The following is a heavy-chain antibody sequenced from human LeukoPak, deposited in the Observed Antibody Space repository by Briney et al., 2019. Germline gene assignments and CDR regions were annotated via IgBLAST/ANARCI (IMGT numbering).Heavy chain of an antibody. CDR1: GASFRGYY. J-gene: IGHJ6*03. Sequence: SDTLSLTCAVYGASFRGYYWSWIPQPPGKGLEWIGEISHRGSNNYNPSLKSPVTISVDTSKIHFSLKLSSVTAADAAVDYCARGGGYCSGGSCYSSYYYMDVWGKGTTVTVSS. D-gene: IGHD2-15*01. CDR2: ISHRGSN. CDR3: ARGGGYCSGGSCYSSYYYMDV. V-gene: IGHV4-34*01.